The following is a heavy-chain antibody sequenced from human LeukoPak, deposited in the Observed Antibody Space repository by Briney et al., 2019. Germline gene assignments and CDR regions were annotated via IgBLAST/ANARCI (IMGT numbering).Heavy chain of an antibody. Sequence: SETLSLTCTVSGGSISSSSYYWGWIRQPPGKGLEWIGSIYYTGSTYYNPSLKSRVTISVDTSKSHFSLKLSSITAADTAVYYCARGLRYYLPDYWGQGTLVTVSS. J-gene: IGHJ4*02. V-gene: IGHV4-39*07. D-gene: IGHD2/OR15-2a*01. CDR3: ARGLRYYLPDY. CDR2: IYYTGST. CDR1: GGSISSSSYY.